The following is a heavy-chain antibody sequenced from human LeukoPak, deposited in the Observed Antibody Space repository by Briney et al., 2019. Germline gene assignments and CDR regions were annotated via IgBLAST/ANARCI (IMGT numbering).Heavy chain of an antibody. CDR3: ARHLPCSSTTCYLGWFDP. V-gene: IGHV4-39*01. CDR2: IHYSGST. J-gene: IGHJ5*02. Sequence: SETLSLTCTVSGGSISSSNYYWGCIRQPPGKGLEWIGSIHYSGSTYYNPSLKSRVTISLDTSKNQFSPKLSSVTAADTAVYYCARHLPCSSTTCYLGWFDPWGQGTLVTVSS. D-gene: IGHD2-2*01. CDR1: GGSISSSNYY.